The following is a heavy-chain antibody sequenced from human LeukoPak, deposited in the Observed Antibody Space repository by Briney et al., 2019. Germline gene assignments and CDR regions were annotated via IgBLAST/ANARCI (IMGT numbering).Heavy chain of an antibody. CDR1: GFTFSSYS. Sequence: GGSLRLSCAASGFTFSSYSMNWVRQAPGKGLEWVSSISSSSSYIYYADSVKGRFTISRDNAKNSLYLQMNSLRAEDTAVYYCARGATYYDILTGYYSNYYYYMDVWGKGTTVTISS. J-gene: IGHJ6*03. V-gene: IGHV3-21*01. CDR3: ARGATYYDILTGYYSNYYYYMDV. D-gene: IGHD3-9*01. CDR2: ISSSSSYI.